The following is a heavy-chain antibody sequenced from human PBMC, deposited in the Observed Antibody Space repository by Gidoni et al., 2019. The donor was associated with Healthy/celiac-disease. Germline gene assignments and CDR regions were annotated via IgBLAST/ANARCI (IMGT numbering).Heavy chain of an antibody. J-gene: IGHJ4*02. CDR1: GYTFTSYG. CDR2: ISAYNGNT. V-gene: IGHV1-18*01. D-gene: IGHD2-2*01. Sequence: QVQLVQSGAEVKKPGASVKVSCKASGYTFTSYGISGVRQAPGQGLEWMGWISAYNGNTNYAQKLQGRVTMTTDTSTSTAYMELRSLRSDDTAVYYCARFSPPYCSSTSCYGFDYWGQGTLVTVSS. CDR3: ARFSPPYCSSTSCYGFDY.